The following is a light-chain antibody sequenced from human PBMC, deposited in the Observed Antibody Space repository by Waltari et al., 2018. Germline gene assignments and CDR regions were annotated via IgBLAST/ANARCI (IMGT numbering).Light chain of an antibody. CDR3: SSYTRRSYWV. CDR2: KGN. J-gene: IGLJ3*02. CDR1: SSDVGFYDF. Sequence: QSALTQPASVSGSPGQSITISCTGTSSDVGFYDFVSWFPQPPGKAPKVIIYKGNNRPSGGSNRFSGSKSANTASLTISGLQAEDEADYYCSSYTRRSYWVFGGGTQLTVL. V-gene: IGLV2-14*01.